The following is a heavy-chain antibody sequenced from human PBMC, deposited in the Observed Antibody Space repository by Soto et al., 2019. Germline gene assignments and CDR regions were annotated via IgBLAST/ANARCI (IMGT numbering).Heavy chain of an antibody. Sequence: SETLSLTSTVSGGSVRDGSYYWAWLRQPPGKGLEWIGHIYHSGSTIYNPSLKSRVTISIDTSKSQFSLNLNSMTAADTAVYYCAGYNWNYYFDPWGQGTLVTVS. D-gene: IGHD1-7*01. V-gene: IGHV4-61*01. J-gene: IGHJ5*02. CDR1: GGSVRDGSYY. CDR2: IYHSGST. CDR3: AGYNWNYYFDP.